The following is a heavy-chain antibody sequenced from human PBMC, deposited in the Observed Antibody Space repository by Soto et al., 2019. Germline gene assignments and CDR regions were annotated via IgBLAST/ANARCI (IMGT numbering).Heavy chain of an antibody. D-gene: IGHD4-17*01. CDR2: IWHDGTNK. V-gene: IGHV3-33*01. CDR3: ARPALLVTTFDY. J-gene: IGHJ4*02. Sequence: QEQLVESGGGVAQPGRSLRLSCAASGFTFSDYAMHWVRQAPGKGLEWVAVIWHDGTNKYYADSVKGRFTISRDNSKNTLYLQMTSLRAEDTAVYYCARPALLVTTFDYWGQGTLVTVSS. CDR1: GFTFSDYA.